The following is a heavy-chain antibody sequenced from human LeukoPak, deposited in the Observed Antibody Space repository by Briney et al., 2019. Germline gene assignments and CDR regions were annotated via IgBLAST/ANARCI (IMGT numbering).Heavy chain of an antibody. CDR1: GFIVNSNY. D-gene: IGHD1-26*01. J-gene: IGHJ4*02. Sequence: GGSLRLSCAASGFIVNSNYMNWVRQAPGKGLEWVSVLYSDDTTYYSDSVKGRFTISRDNSKNTLYLQMNNLRAEDTAVYYCARGGGYYAIDYWGQGTLVTVSS. CDR3: ARGGGYYAIDY. CDR2: LYSDDTT. V-gene: IGHV3-53*01.